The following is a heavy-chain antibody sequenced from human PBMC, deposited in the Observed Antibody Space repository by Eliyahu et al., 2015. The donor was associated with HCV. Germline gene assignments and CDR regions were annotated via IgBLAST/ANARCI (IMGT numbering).Heavy chain of an antibody. CDR3: ARGGSGTSAFDL. CDR1: GGALRNYA. J-gene: IGHJ3*01. CDR2: VVPVFGTI. D-gene: IGHD3-10*01. Sequence: QVQLVQSGAEVKKPGSSMKVSCKTSGGALRNYAISXVRQAPGQGLEWMGGVVPVFGTISYAQRIQGRATIIADESTNTVYMEMSSLTSGDTAIYYCARGGSGTSAFDLWGQGAMVTVTS. V-gene: IGHV1-69*01.